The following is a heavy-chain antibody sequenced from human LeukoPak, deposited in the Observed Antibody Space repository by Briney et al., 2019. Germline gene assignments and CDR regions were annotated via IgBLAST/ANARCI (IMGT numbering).Heavy chain of an antibody. D-gene: IGHD5-24*01. CDR2: ISGSGGST. CDR1: EFTFSNYA. V-gene: IGHV3-23*01. CDR3: AKDREMATITIAYYFDY. Sequence: GSLRLSCAASEFTFSNYAMNWVRQAPGKGLEWVAAISGSGGSTYYADSVKGRFTISRDNSKNTLYLQMNSLRAEDTAVYYCAKDREMATITIAYYFDYWGQGTLVTVSS. J-gene: IGHJ4*02.